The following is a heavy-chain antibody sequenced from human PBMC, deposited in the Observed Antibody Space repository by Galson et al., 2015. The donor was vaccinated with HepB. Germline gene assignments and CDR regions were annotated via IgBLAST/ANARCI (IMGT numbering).Heavy chain of an antibody. Sequence: SVKVSCKASGYTFTNYDIHWVRQAPGQRLEWMALINAGNGDTKYSQRFQARVTVTRDTSASTSYMELNGLTSEDTALYYCARIDCTGTSCYFYYFDYWGQGTLVTVSS. D-gene: IGHD2-2*01. J-gene: IGHJ4*02. CDR3: ARIDCTGTSCYFYYFDY. CDR1: GYTFTNYD. V-gene: IGHV1-3*01. CDR2: INAGNGDT.